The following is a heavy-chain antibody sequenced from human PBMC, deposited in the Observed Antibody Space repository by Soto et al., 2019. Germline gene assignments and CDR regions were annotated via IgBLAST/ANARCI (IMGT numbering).Heavy chain of an antibody. Sequence: EVQLLESGGGLVQPGGSLRLSCATSGFTFSTYAMTWVRQAPGKGLEWVSTISGSGGITYYADSVKGRFTISRDNSKNTQYLEVNSLRAEDTAIYYCATDQEKDYGSGSYSFFYFGMDVWGQGTTVTVSS. D-gene: IGHD3-10*01. V-gene: IGHV3-23*01. CDR1: GFTFSTYA. CDR3: ATDQEKDYGSGSYSFFYFGMDV. J-gene: IGHJ6*02. CDR2: ISGSGGIT.